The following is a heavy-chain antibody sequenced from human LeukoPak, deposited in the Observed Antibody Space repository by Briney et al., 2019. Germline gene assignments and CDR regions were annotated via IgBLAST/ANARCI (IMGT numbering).Heavy chain of an antibody. CDR2: IYYSGST. J-gene: IGHJ4*02. Sequence: SETLSLTCTVSGGSISSYYWSWIRQPPGKGLEWIGYIYYSGSTNYNPSLKSRVTISVDTSKNQFSLKLSSVTAADTAVYYCARDRAFDYWGQGTLVTVFS. CDR1: GGSISSYY. CDR3: ARDRAFDY. D-gene: IGHD5-24*01. V-gene: IGHV4-59*01.